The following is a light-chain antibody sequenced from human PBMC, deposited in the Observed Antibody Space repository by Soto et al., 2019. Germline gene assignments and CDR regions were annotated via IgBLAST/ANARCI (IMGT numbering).Light chain of an antibody. Sequence: DIQMTQSPSTLSASVGDRVTITCRASQSITNWLAWYQQKPGKAPKPLIYMASSLESGVPSRFSGSGGGTEVTLTISSLQPDDFATYYCHQYYRQATFGQGTKVE. CDR2: MAS. CDR1: QSITNW. J-gene: IGKJ1*01. V-gene: IGKV1-5*03. CDR3: HQYYRQAT.